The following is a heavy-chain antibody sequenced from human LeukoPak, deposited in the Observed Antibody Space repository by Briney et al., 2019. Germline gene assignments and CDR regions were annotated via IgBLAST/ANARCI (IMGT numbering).Heavy chain of an antibody. D-gene: IGHD6-19*01. CDR1: GGSFSGYY. Sequence: PSETLSLTCAVYGGSFSGYYWSWIRQPPGKGLEWIGEINHSGSTYYSPSLKSRVTISVDTSKNQFSLWLTSVTAADTAVYYCVTALTRDSSGWYVIDYWGQGTLVTVSS. CDR3: VTALTRDSSGWYVIDY. CDR2: INHSGST. J-gene: IGHJ4*02. V-gene: IGHV4-34*01.